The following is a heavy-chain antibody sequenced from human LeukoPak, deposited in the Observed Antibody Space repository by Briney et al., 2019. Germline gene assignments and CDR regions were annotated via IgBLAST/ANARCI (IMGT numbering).Heavy chain of an antibody. D-gene: IGHD6-19*01. V-gene: IGHV3-9*03. CDR1: GFTFDDYA. CDR3: AKDIREDSGGLPDAFDI. J-gene: IGHJ3*02. Sequence: PGRSLRLSCAASGFTFDDYAMHWVRHAPGKGLEWVSGISWNSGSIGYADSVKGRFTISRDNAKNSMYLQMNSLRAEDMALYYCAKDIREDSGGLPDAFDIWGQGTMVTVSS. CDR2: ISWNSGSI.